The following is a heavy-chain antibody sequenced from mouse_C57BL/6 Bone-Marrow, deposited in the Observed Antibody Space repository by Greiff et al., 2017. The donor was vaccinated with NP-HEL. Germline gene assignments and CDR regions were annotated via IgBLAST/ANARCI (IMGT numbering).Heavy chain of an antibody. J-gene: IGHJ3*01. Sequence: VQLQQPGAELVRPGSSVKLSCKASGYTFTSYWMDWVKQRPGQGLEWIGNIYPSDSETHYNQKFKDKATLTVDKSSSTAYMQLSSLTSEDSAVYYCARSGGYWDGGNPYWGQGTLVTVSA. D-gene: IGHD4-1*01. CDR1: GYTFTSYW. CDR3: ARSGGYWDGGNPY. CDR2: IYPSDSET. V-gene: IGHV1-61*01.